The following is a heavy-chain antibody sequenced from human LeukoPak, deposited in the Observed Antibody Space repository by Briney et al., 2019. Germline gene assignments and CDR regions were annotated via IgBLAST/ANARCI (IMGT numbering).Heavy chain of an antibody. V-gene: IGHV4-34*12. J-gene: IGHJ3*02. CDR2: IVHSGNT. D-gene: IGHD6-13*01. Sequence: LKWIGEIVHSGNTKYNPALKSRVTISVDTSKNQFSLNLTSVTAADTAVYYCARFGSSTWYKGAFDIWGQGAMVTVAS. CDR3: ARFGSSTWYKGAFDI.